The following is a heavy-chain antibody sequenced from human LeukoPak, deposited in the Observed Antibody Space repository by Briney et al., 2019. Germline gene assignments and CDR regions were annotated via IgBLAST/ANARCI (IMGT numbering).Heavy chain of an antibody. CDR3: ARDRYSSAWYEE. V-gene: IGHV3-74*01. J-gene: IGHJ4*02. D-gene: IGHD6-19*01. CDR2: INSGGSST. CDR1: GFTFSSYA. Sequence: GGSLRLSCVVSGFTFSSYAMSWVRQAPGKGLVWVSHINSGGSSTSYADSVKGRFTISRDNAKNTLYLQMNSLRAEDTAVYYCARDRYSSAWYEEWGQGTLVTVSS.